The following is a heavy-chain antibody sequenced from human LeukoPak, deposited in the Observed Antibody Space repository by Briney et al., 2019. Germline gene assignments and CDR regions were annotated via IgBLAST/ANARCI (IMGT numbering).Heavy chain of an antibody. Sequence: SETLSLTCIVSGGSISSSSYYWGWIRQPPGKGLEWIGRIYTSGSTNYNPSLKSRVTISVDTSKNQFSLKLSSVTATDTAVYYCASGVIAAAGTWRDYWGQGTLVTVSS. D-gene: IGHD6-13*01. J-gene: IGHJ4*02. CDR2: IYTSGST. CDR1: GGSISSSSYY. V-gene: IGHV4-61*05. CDR3: ASGVIAAAGTWRDY.